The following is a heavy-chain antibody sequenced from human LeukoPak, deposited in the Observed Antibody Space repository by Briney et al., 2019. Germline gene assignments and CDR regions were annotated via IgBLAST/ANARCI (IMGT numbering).Heavy chain of an antibody. CDR1: GYTFTDYY. J-gene: IGHJ5*02. V-gene: IGHV1-69*13. D-gene: IGHD6-13*01. Sequence: ASVKVSCKASGYTFTDYYMHWVRQAPGQGLEWMGGIIPIFGTANYAQKFQGRVTITADESTSTAYMELSSLRSEDTAVYYCARRGFAAAGPNWFDPWGQGTLVAVSS. CDR2: IIPIFGTA. CDR3: ARRGFAAAGPNWFDP.